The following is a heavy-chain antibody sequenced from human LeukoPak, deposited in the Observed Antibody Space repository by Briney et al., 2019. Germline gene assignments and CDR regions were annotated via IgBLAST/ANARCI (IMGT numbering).Heavy chain of an antibody. CDR2: ISAYNGNT. CDR3: VYYYESSGYPNAFDI. D-gene: IGHD3-22*01. J-gene: IGHJ3*02. CDR1: GYTFTSYG. V-gene: IGHV1-18*01. Sequence: ASVKVSCKASGYTFTSYGISWVRQAPGQGLEWMGWISAYNGNTNYAQKLQGRVTMTTDTSTSTAYMELRSLRSDDTAVYYCVYYYESSGYPNAFDIWGQGTMVTVSS.